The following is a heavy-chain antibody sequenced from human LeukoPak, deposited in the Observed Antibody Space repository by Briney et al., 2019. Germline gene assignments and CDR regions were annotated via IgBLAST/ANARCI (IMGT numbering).Heavy chain of an antibody. CDR1: GFTFSSYS. CDR2: ISSSSSTI. V-gene: IGHV3-48*01. Sequence: PGGSLRLSCAASGFTFSSYSMTWVRQAPGKGLEWLSYISSSSSTIFYADSVKGRFTISRDNAKNALYLQMNSLRAEDTAVYYCAGDEYYDSSGYTSWGQGTLVTVSS. D-gene: IGHD3-22*01. J-gene: IGHJ4*02. CDR3: AGDEYYDSSGYTS.